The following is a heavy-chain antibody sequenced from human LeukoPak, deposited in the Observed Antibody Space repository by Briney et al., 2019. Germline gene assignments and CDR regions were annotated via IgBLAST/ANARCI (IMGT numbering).Heavy chain of an antibody. Sequence: SETLSLTCTVSGGSISSSSYYWGWIRQPPGKGLEWIGSIYYRGSTYYNPSLKSRITMSLDTSKSQFSLKLSSVTAADTAVYYCAGTMESVSFSTFDYWGQGTLVTVSS. J-gene: IGHJ4*02. CDR2: IYYRGST. CDR1: GGSISSSSYY. CDR3: AGTMESVSFSTFDY. V-gene: IGHV4-39*07. D-gene: IGHD1-26*01.